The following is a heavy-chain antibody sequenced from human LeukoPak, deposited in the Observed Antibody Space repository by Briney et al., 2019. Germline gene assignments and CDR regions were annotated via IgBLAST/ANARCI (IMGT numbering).Heavy chain of an antibody. CDR3: TRDRSRAEDD. CDR2: INQGGGDK. Sequence: GGSPRLSCAASGFTFNGHWMSWVRQAPGKGLEWVANINQGGGDKYYVDSVKGRFTISRDNANNLLYLQMNSLRGEDTAVYYCTRDRSRAEDDWGQGTLVTVSS. V-gene: IGHV3-7*01. CDR1: GFTFNGHW. D-gene: IGHD1-14*01. J-gene: IGHJ4*02.